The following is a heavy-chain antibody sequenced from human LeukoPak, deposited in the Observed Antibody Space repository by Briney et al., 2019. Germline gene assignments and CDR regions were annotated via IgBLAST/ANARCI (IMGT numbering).Heavy chain of an antibody. D-gene: IGHD2-2*01. CDR2: ISGSGGTI. V-gene: IGHV3-23*01. J-gene: IGHJ4*02. CDR3: AKVGAYQPLLKIDY. CDR1: GFTFSSYA. Sequence: GGSLRLSCAASGFTFSSYAMSWVRQAPGKGLEWVSGISGSGGTIYYADSVKGRFTISRDNSKNTLYLQMNSLRAEDTAVYYCAKVGAYQPLLKIDYWGQGALVTVSS.